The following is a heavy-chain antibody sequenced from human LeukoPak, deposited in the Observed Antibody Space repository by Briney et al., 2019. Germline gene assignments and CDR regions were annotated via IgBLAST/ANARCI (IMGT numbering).Heavy chain of an antibody. Sequence: ASVKVSCKASGGTFSSYAISWVRQAPGQGLEWMGGIIPIFGTANYAQKFQGRVTITADESTSTAYMELSSLRSEDTAVYYCARDAVGSGSYYRPLDYWGQGTLVTVSS. CDR1: GGTFSSYA. D-gene: IGHD3-10*01. J-gene: IGHJ4*02. V-gene: IGHV1-69*13. CDR2: IIPIFGTA. CDR3: ARDAVGSGSYYRPLDY.